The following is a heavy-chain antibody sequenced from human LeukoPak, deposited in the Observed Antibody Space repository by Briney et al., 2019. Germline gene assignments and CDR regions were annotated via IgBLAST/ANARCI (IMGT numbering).Heavy chain of an antibody. J-gene: IGHJ4*02. V-gene: IGHV3-7*01. Sequence: PGGTLRLSCAASGFTFSSYGMSWVRQAPGKGLEWVANIRYDGSEKYYVDSVKGRFTISRDNAKNSLYLQMNSLTGEDTAVYYCAKESGYDRYPIDYWGQGTLVTVSS. CDR3: AKESGYDRYPIDY. CDR1: GFTFSSYG. D-gene: IGHD5-12*01. CDR2: IRYDGSEK.